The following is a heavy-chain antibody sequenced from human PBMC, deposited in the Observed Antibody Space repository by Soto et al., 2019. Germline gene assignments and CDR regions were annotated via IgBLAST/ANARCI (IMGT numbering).Heavy chain of an antibody. CDR2: IYYSGST. D-gene: IGHD3-22*01. V-gene: IGHV4-31*03. CDR3: ATYDSSDYYSGSPIGWFDP. J-gene: IGHJ5*02. Sequence: QVQLQESGPGLVKPSQTLFLTCTVSGGSISSGGYYWSWIRQHPGKGLEWIGYIYYSGSTYYNPSLKSRVTISVDTSKNQFSLKLSSVTAADTAVYYCATYDSSDYYSGSPIGWFDPWGQRTLVTVSS. CDR1: GGSISSGGYY.